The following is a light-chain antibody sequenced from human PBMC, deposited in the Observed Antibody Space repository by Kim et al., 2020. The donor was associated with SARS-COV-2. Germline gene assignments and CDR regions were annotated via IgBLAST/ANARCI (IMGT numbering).Light chain of an antibody. CDR2: GAT. J-gene: IGKJ1*01. CDR1: QSVGSN. CDR3: QQYNSWWT. Sequence: EIVMTQSPATLSVSPGERATLSCRASQSVGSNLAWYQQKPGQAPRLLIYGATTRAAGIPDRISGSGSGTEFTLTISSLQSEDFAVYYCQQYNSWWTFGQGTKVDIK. V-gene: IGKV3-15*01.